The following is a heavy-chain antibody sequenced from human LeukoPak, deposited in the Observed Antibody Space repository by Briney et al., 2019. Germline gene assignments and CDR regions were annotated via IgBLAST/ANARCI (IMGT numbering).Heavy chain of an antibody. D-gene: IGHD6-6*01. CDR1: GFTFSNAW. CDR3: TTDISYSSSSNYYYYYMDV. Sequence: GSLRLSCAASGFTFSNAWMSWVRQAPGKGLEWVGRIKGKTDGGTTDYAAPVKGRFTISRDDSKNTLYLQMNSLKTEDTAVYYCTTDISYSSSSNYYYYYMDVWGKGTTVTVSS. V-gene: IGHV3-15*01. J-gene: IGHJ6*03. CDR2: IKGKTDGGTT.